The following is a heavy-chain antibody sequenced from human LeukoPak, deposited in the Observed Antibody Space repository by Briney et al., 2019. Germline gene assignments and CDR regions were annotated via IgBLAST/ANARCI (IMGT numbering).Heavy chain of an antibody. Sequence: PGGAPRPSLAAAGFTFSSYGMHRGRQAPGKGGGGGAVIWYDGSNKYYADSVKGRFTISRDNSKNTLYLQMNSLRAEDTAVYYCARALTTLTYEGYWGQGTLVTVSS. V-gene: IGHV3-33*01. D-gene: IGHD1-1*01. CDR1: GFTFSSYG. CDR3: ARALTTLTYEGY. CDR2: IWYDGSNK. J-gene: IGHJ4*02.